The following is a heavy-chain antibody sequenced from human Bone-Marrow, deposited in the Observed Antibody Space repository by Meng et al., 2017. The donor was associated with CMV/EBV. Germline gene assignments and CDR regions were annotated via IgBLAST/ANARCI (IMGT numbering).Heavy chain of an antibody. V-gene: IGHV3-49*04. CDR3: ASCRSDLSDDY. D-gene: IGHD2-15*01. CDR1: GFTFGDYP. J-gene: IGHJ4*02. Sequence: GESLKISCSVSGFTFGDYPMSWVRQAPGKGLEWVGFIRSKAYGGTTEDAASVKGRFTISRDDSKSIAYLQMNSLKNKDTAVYYCASCRSDLSDDYWGQGTLVTVSS. CDR2: IRSKAYGGTT.